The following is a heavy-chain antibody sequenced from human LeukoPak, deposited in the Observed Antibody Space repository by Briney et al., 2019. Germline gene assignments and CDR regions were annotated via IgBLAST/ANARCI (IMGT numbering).Heavy chain of an antibody. CDR2: IYPGDSDI. Sequence: GESLKISCKGSGYSFTSYWIGWVRQMPGKGLEWMGIIYPGDSDIRYSPSFQGQVTISADKSISTAYLQWSSLKASDTAMYYCARHGAGRYDFCSGYSRELNWFDPWGQGTLVTVSS. J-gene: IGHJ5*02. V-gene: IGHV5-51*01. CDR3: ARHGAGRYDFCSGYSRELNWFDP. D-gene: IGHD3-3*01. CDR1: GYSFTSYW.